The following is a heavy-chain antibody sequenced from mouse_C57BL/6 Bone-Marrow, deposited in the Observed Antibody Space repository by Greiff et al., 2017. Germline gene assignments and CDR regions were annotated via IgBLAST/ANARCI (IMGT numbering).Heavy chain of an antibody. CDR2: IYPRSGNT. CDR1: GYTFTSYG. J-gene: IGHJ4*01. V-gene: IGHV1-81*01. Sequence: QVQLKQSGAELARPGASVKLSCKASGYTFTSYGISWVKQRTGQGLEWIGEIYPRSGNTYYNEKFKGKAKLTADKSSSTAYMELRSLTSEDSAVYFCARFAVYAMDYWGQGTSVTVSS. CDR3: ARFAVYAMDY.